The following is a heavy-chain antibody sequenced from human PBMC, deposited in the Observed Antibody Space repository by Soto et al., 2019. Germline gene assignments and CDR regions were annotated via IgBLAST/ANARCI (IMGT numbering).Heavy chain of an antibody. CDR1: GGSFSRGDYY. J-gene: IGHJ4*02. CDR3: AREGALGNFEY. D-gene: IGHD3-16*01. V-gene: IGHV4-31*03. Sequence: SETLSLTCTVSGGSFSRGDYYWIWIRHQPGKGLEWIGYIYHSGNTAYNPSLKSRVIISLDTSKNQFSLILRSVTAGDTAVYYCAREGALGNFEYWGQGTLVTV. CDR2: IYHSGNT.